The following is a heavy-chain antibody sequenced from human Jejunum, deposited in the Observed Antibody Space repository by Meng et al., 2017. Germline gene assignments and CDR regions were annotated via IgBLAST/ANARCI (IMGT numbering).Heavy chain of an antibody. Sequence: GGFLRLSCAASGFTFSSYLMSWVRQTPGKGLEWVSGISDSGGGTYYADSVKGRFTISRDNSKNTLYLQMTSLRAEDTAVYYCAKAITAASLDMVFDSWGQGTLVTVSS. CDR1: GFTFSSYL. V-gene: IGHV3-23*01. CDR3: AKAITAASLDMVFDS. CDR2: ISDSGGGT. J-gene: IGHJ4*02. D-gene: IGHD6-25*01.